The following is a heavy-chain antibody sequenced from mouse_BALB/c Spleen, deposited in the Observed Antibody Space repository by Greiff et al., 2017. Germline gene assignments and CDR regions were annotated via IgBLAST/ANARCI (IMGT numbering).Heavy chain of an antibody. V-gene: IGHV1-7*01. Sequence: QVQLQQSGAELAKPGASVKMSCKASGYTFTSYWMHWVKQRPGQGLEWIGYINPSTGYTEYNQKFKDKATLTADKSSSTAYMQLSSLTSEDSAVYYCAPREVRVAYWGQGTLVTVSA. J-gene: IGHJ3*01. CDR3: APREVRVAY. CDR2: INPSTGYT. D-gene: IGHD2-14*01. CDR1: GYTFTSYW.